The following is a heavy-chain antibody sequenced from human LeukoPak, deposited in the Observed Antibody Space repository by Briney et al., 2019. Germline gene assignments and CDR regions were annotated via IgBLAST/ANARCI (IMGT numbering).Heavy chain of an antibody. V-gene: IGHV3-33*06. J-gene: IGHJ5*01. CDR1: GFTFSSYG. CDR2: IWYDGSNK. D-gene: IGHD6-13*01. Sequence: PGGSLRLSCAASGFTFSSYGMHWVRQAPGKGLEWVAVIWYDGSNKYYADSVKGRFTISRDNSKNTLYLQMNSLRAEDTAVYYCAKDSGYSSSWYAYWGQEPWSPSPQ. CDR3: AKDSGYSSSWYAY.